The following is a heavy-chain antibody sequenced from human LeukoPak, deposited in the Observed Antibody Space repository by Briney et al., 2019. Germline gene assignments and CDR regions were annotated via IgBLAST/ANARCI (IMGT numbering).Heavy chain of an antibody. D-gene: IGHD2-2*01. CDR2: ISGSGGST. Sequence: GGSLRLSCAASGFTVSSNYMSWVRQAPGKGLEWVSAISGSGGSTYYADSVKGRFTISRDNSKNTLYLQMNSLRAEDTAVYYCATVPPYCSSTSCYFVYWGQGTLVTVSS. CDR3: ATVPPYCSSTSCYFVY. CDR1: GFTVSSNY. J-gene: IGHJ4*02. V-gene: IGHV3-23*01.